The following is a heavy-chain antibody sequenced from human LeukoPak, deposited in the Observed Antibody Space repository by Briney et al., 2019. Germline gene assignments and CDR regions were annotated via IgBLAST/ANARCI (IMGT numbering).Heavy chain of an antibody. CDR2: ISSSSSYI. CDR1: GVTFSSYS. D-gene: IGHD3-16*01. CDR3: ARSIPIMDFVY. Sequence: PGGSLRLSCAASGVTFSSYSMNWVRQAPGKGLEWVSSISSSSSYIYYADSVKGRFTISRDNANNSLFLQMDSLRAEDTAVYYCARSIPIMDFVYWGQGILVAVSS. V-gene: IGHV3-21*01. J-gene: IGHJ4*02.